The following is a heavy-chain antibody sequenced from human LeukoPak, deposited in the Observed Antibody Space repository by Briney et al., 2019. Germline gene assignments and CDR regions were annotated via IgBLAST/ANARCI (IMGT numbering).Heavy chain of an antibody. V-gene: IGHV4-59*01. CDR1: GGSISSYY. CDR2: IYYSGST. J-gene: IGHJ6*03. CDR3: ARGGYDFWSGYYTGSHYYYYMDV. Sequence: SETLSLTCTVSGGSISSYYWSWIRQPPGKGLEWIGYIYYSGSTNYNPSLKSRVTISVDTSKNQFSLKLSSVTAADTAVYYCARGGYDFWSGYYTGSHYYYYMDVWGKGTTVTVSS. D-gene: IGHD3-3*01.